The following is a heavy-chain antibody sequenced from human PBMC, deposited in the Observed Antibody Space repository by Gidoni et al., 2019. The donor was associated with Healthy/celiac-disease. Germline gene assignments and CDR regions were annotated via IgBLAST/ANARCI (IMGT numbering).Heavy chain of an antibody. J-gene: IGHJ5*02. CDR3: ARGPYDYVWGSYRLKLPPFDP. V-gene: IGHV4-34*01. Sequence: QVQLQQWGAGLLKPSETLSLTCAVYGGSFSGYYWSWIRQPPGKGLEWIGEINHSGSTNYNPSLKSRVTISVDTSKNQFSLKLSSVTAADTAVYYCARGPYDYVWGSYRLKLPPFDPWGQGTLVTVSS. D-gene: IGHD3-16*02. CDR2: INHSGST. CDR1: GGSFSGYY.